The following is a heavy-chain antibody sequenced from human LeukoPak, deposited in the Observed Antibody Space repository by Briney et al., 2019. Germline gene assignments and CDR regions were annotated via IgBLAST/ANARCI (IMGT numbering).Heavy chain of an antibody. Sequence: ASVKVSCKAPGYTFTSYYMHWVRQAPGQGLEWMGIINPSGGGTAYAQKFQGRITMTRDTSTSTVYMELSSLRSEDTAVYYCAREGIVVVPAVLFDIWGQGTMVTVSS. CDR1: GYTFTSYY. D-gene: IGHD2-2*01. CDR3: AREGIVVVPAVLFDI. CDR2: INPSGGGT. J-gene: IGHJ3*02. V-gene: IGHV1-46*01.